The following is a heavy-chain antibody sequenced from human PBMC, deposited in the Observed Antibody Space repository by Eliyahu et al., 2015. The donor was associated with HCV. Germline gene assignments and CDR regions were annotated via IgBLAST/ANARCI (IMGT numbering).Heavy chain of an antibody. CDR1: GYSFTSYW. Sequence: EVQLVQSGAEVKKPGESLKXSCKGSGYSFTSYWIGWVRQMPGKGLEWMGIIYPGDSDTRYSPSFQGQVTISADKSISTAYLQWSSLKASDTAMYYCASTTQYLWFGETTLTGAFDIWSQGTMVTVSS. CDR2: IYPGDSDT. CDR3: ASTTQYLWFGETTLTGAFDI. V-gene: IGHV5-51*01. D-gene: IGHD3-10*01. J-gene: IGHJ3*02.